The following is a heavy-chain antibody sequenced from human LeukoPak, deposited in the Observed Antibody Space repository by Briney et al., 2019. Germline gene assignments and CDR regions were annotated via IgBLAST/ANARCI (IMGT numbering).Heavy chain of an antibody. CDR3: ARGPLEMATIVREFDY. CDR1: GYTFTSYA. D-gene: IGHD5-24*01. Sequence: GASVKVSCKASGYTFTSYAMHWVRQAPGQRLEWMGWINAGNGNTKYSQKFQGRVTITRDTSASTAYMELSSLRSEDTAVYYCARGPLEMATIVREFDYWGQGTLVTVSS. J-gene: IGHJ4*02. V-gene: IGHV1-3*01. CDR2: INAGNGNT.